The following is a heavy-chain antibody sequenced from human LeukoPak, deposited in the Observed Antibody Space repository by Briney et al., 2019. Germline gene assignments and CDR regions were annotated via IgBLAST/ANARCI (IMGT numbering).Heavy chain of an antibody. CDR3: ARIYGGNSDDDAFDI. J-gene: IGHJ3*02. CDR1: GFTFSIFW. CDR2: ISNSSSYI. Sequence: GDSLRLSCVDSGFTFSIFWMGWVRQAPGKGLEWVSSISNSSSYIYYADSVKSRFTISRDNAKNSLYLQMNSLRAEDTAVYYCARIYGGNSDDDAFDIWGQGTIVT. D-gene: IGHD4-23*01. V-gene: IGHV3-21*01.